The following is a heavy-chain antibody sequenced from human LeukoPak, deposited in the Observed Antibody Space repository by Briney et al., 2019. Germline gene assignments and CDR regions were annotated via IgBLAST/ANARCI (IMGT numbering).Heavy chain of an antibody. J-gene: IGHJ4*02. CDR3: AKDHSSGWYEEGY. CDR1: GFTFSSYA. V-gene: IGHV3-23*01. D-gene: IGHD6-19*01. CDR2: ISGSGGST. Sequence: GGSLRLSCAASGFTFSSYAMSWVRQAPGKGLEWGSAISGSGGSTYYADSVKGRFTISRDNSKNTLYLQMNSLRAEDTAVYYCAKDHSSGWYEEGYWGQGTLVTVSS.